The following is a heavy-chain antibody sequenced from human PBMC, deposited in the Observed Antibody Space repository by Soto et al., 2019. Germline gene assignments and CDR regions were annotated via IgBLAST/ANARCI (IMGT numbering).Heavy chain of an antibody. Sequence: PGGSLRLSCAAAGFTFSSYWMSWIRQSPGKGLEWVANIKEDGSQKWYADSVKGRFTISRDNAKNSLYLQMNSLRDEDTAVYYCARGLDLNYCDCWGQGTLVTVSS. J-gene: IGHJ4*02. D-gene: IGHD1-1*01. V-gene: IGHV3-7*02. CDR1: GFTFSSYW. CDR2: IKEDGSQK. CDR3: ARGLDLNYCDC.